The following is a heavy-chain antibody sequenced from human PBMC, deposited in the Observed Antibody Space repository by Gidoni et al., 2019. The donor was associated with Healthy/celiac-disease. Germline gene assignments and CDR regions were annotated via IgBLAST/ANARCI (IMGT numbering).Heavy chain of an antibody. V-gene: IGHV4-31*03. CDR1: GGSISSGGYY. D-gene: IGHD3-16*02. CDR2: IYYSGST. Sequence: QVQLQESGPGLVKPSQTLSLTCTVSGGSISSGGYYWSWIRQHPGKGLEWIGYIYYSGSTYYNPSLKSRVTISVDTSKNQFSLKLSSVTAADTAVYYCASGYYDYVWGSYREVGYWGQGTLVTVSS. J-gene: IGHJ4*02. CDR3: ASGYYDYVWGSYREVGY.